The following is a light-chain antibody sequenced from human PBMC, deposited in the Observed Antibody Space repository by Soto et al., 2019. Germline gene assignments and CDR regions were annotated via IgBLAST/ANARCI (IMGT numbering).Light chain of an antibody. CDR2: AAS. CDR3: LQHDTYRWT. CDR1: QDITNH. Sequence: DIQMTQSPSAMSASVGDRVTITCRASQDITNHLAWFQQKPGKVPKLLIYAASSLQSGVPSRFSGSGSGTEFTLTISSLQPEDFATYYCLQHDTYRWTFGQGTKVEVE. V-gene: IGKV1-17*03. J-gene: IGKJ1*01.